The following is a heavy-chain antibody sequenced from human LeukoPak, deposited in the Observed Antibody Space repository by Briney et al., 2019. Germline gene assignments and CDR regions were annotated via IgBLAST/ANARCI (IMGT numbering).Heavy chain of an antibody. V-gene: IGHV3-33*01. CDR1: GFTFSSYG. Sequence: PGGSLRLSCAASGFTFSSYGMHWVRQAPGKGLEWVAVIWSDGSEIHYADSVEGRLTISRDNSENMMYLQMNNLRAEDTAVYYCVRSFTHWWWFDPWGQGTLVTVSS. CDR2: IWSDGSEI. D-gene: IGHD2-8*02. J-gene: IGHJ5*02. CDR3: VRSFTHWWWFDP.